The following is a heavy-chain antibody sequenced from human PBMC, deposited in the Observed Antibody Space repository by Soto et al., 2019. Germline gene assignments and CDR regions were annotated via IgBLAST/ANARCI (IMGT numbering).Heavy chain of an antibody. CDR2: ISGGGGST. CDR3: AKDSRSHCAGTCSAP. V-gene: IGHV3-23*01. D-gene: IGHD2-2*01. J-gene: IGHJ5*02. CDR1: GFTVSSYA. Sequence: GGSLRLCCAASGFTVSSYAMSGVRQAPGKGLEWVSAISGGGGSTHYADSVKGRFTISRDNSKNTLYLQMNSLRAEDTAVYYCAKDSRSHCAGTCSAPWGQGTLVIVTS.